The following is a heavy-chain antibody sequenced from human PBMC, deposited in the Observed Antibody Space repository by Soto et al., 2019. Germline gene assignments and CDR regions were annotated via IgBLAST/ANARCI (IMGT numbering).Heavy chain of an antibody. Sequence: EVQLVESGGGLVQPGGSLRLSCVVSGFTFSSNWMHWVRQAPGKGLVWVSRINSDGSITTYADSVKGRFTISRDNAKNTLYLQMNSLRAEDTAVYSCARPGYSYGQFDYWGQGTLVTVSS. CDR3: ARPGYSYGQFDY. D-gene: IGHD5-18*01. J-gene: IGHJ4*02. CDR1: GFTFSSNW. V-gene: IGHV3-74*01. CDR2: INSDGSIT.